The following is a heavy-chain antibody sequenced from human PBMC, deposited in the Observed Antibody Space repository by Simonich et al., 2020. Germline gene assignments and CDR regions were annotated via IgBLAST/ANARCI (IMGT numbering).Heavy chain of an antibody. Sequence: QVQLVESGGGVVQPGRSLRLSCAASGFTFSSYGMHWVRQAPGKGMGGGESKGYVGSNKYYADSVKGRFTISRDNSKNTLYLQMNSLRAEDTAVYYCARAYSSSWYNWFDPWGQGTLVTVSS. CDR2: KGYVGSNK. V-gene: IGHV3-33*01. CDR1: GFTFSSYG. J-gene: IGHJ5*02. D-gene: IGHD6-13*01. CDR3: ARAYSSSWYNWFDP.